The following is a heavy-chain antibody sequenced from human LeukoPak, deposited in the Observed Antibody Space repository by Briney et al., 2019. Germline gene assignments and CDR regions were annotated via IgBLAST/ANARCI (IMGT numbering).Heavy chain of an antibody. D-gene: IGHD6-13*01. Sequence: SETLSLTCTVSGGSISSYYWSWIRQPPGKGLEWIGYIYYSGSTNYNPSLKSRVTISVDTSKNQFSLKLNSVTAADTAVYYCARICSSSWFLNWFDPWGQGTLVTVSS. CDR1: GGSISSYY. J-gene: IGHJ5*02. CDR2: IYYSGST. CDR3: ARICSSSWFLNWFDP. V-gene: IGHV4-59*08.